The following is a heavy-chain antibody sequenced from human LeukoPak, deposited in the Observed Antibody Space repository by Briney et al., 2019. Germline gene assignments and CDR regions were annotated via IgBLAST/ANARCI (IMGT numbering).Heavy chain of an antibody. Sequence: SETLSLTCTVSGGSISSSSYYWGWIRQPPGKGLEWIGSIYYSGSTYYNPSLKSRVTISVGTSKNQFSLKLSSVTAADTAVYYCARGRSWYPYYYYYYMDVWGKGTTVTVSS. D-gene: IGHD6-13*01. CDR1: GGSISSSSYY. CDR2: IYYSGST. J-gene: IGHJ6*03. CDR3: ARGRSWYPYYYYYYMDV. V-gene: IGHV4-39*07.